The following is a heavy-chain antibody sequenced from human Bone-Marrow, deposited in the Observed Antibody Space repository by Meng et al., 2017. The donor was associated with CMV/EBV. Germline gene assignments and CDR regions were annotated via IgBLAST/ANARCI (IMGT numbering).Heavy chain of an antibody. D-gene: IGHD1-26*01. CDR1: GFTFSSYG. CDR3: AKESQYSGSPVDY. Sequence: GGSLRLSCAASGFTFSSYGMSWVRQAPGKGLEWVSGISGGGISTYYADSVKGRFTISRDNSKNTLYLQMSSLRAEGTAVYYCAKESQYSGSPVDYWGQGTLVTVSS. V-gene: IGHV3-23*01. CDR2: ISGGGIST. J-gene: IGHJ4*02.